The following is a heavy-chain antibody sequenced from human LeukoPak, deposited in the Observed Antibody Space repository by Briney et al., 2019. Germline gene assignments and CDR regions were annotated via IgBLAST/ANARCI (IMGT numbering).Heavy chain of an antibody. CDR1: GFTFSSYS. D-gene: IGHD3-22*01. Sequence: PGGSLRLSCAASGFTFSSYSMNWVRQAPGKGLEWVSCITRSSIYIYYADSVKGRFTISRDNAKNSLYLQMNSLRAKDTAVYYCARGRYDSSGSYSLFDYWGQGTLVTVSS. J-gene: IGHJ4*02. CDR2: ITRSSIYI. CDR3: ARGRYDSSGSYSLFDY. V-gene: IGHV3-21*01.